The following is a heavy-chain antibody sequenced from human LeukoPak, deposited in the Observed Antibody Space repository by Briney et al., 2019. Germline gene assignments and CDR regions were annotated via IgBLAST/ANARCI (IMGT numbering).Heavy chain of an antibody. CDR3: ARHSSGWLYYFDY. CDR1: GDSFSSYY. CDR2: IYYSGGT. J-gene: IGHJ4*02. V-gene: IGHV4-59*01. D-gene: IGHD6-19*01. Sequence: SETLSLTCTVSGDSFSSYYWSWLRQPPGKGLEWIGYIYYSGGTNYNPSLKSRVTISVDTSKNQFSLKLSSVTAADPAVYYCARHSSGWLYYFDYWGQGTLVTVSS.